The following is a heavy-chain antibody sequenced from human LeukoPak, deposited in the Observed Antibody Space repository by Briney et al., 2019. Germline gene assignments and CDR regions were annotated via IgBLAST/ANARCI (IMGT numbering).Heavy chain of an antibody. Sequence: SETLSLTCTVSGVSISSYYWSWVRQPPGKGLEWIGFIYDSGSTNYNPSLKSRVTISVDTSKNQFSLKLNSVTAADTAVYYCARHVTAVAGNWYFDYWGQGTLVTVSS. V-gene: IGHV4-59*08. CDR3: ARHVTAVAGNWYFDY. J-gene: IGHJ4*02. D-gene: IGHD6-19*01. CDR2: IYDSGST. CDR1: GVSISSYY.